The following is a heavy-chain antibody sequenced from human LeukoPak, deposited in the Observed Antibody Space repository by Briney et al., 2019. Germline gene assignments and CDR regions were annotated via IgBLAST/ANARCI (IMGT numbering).Heavy chain of an antibody. CDR1: GYTFTANY. CDR2: INPNSAAT. Sequence: ASVKVSCKASGYTFTANYIHWVRQAPGQGLEWMGWINPNSAATSYAQSFEGRVTMTRDTSMTTHYMELSRLTSDDTAVYYCARGVGSSWFADWGQGALVTVSS. D-gene: IGHD6-13*01. V-gene: IGHV1-2*02. J-gene: IGHJ5*02. CDR3: ARGVGSSWFAD.